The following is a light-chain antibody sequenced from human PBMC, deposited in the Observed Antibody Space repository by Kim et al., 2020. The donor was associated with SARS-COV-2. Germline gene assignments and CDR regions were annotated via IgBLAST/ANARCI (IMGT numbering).Light chain of an antibody. CDR3: QAWDSSRVV. CDR2: QDS. V-gene: IGLV3-1*01. Sequence: SYELNQPPSVSVSPGQTASIACSGDKLGDKYACWYQQKPGQSPVLVIYQDSKRPSGIPERFSGSNSGNTATLTISGTQAMDEADYYCQAWDSSRVVFGGG. CDR1: KLGDKY. J-gene: IGLJ2*01.